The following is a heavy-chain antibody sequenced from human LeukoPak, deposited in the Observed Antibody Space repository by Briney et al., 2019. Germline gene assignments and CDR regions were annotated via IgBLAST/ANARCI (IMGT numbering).Heavy chain of an antibody. CDR3: ARDNRNYYYYMDV. CDR1: EFTFSSYS. V-gene: IGHV3-23*01. Sequence: GGSLRLSCVASEFTFSSYSMTWVRQGPERGLEWVSAISSSGASTYYADSVKGRFTISRDNSKNSLYLQMNSLRAEDTAVFYCARDNRNYYYYMDVWGKGTTVTVSS. D-gene: IGHD2/OR15-2a*01. J-gene: IGHJ6*03. CDR2: ISSSGAST.